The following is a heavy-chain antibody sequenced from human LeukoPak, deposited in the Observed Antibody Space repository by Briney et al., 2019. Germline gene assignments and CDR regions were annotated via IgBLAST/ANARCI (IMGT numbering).Heavy chain of an antibody. V-gene: IGHV3-23*01. CDR3: AKDRRGYSGYDYVYYYYGMDV. J-gene: IGHJ6*01. CDR2: ISSSGGTT. CDR1: GFTFSSDA. Sequence: GGSLRLSCAASGFTFSSDAMNWVRQAPGKGLEWVSAISSSGGTTSYADTVKGRFTVSRDNSKNTLYLQMNSLRADDTAVYYCAKDRRGYSGYDYVYYYYGMDVWGQGTTVTVSS. D-gene: IGHD5-12*01.